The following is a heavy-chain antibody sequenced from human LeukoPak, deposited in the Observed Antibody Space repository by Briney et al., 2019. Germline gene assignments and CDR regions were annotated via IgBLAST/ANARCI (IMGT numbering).Heavy chain of an antibody. CDR3: ARGRLVRGATYDY. D-gene: IGHD3-10*01. V-gene: IGHV4-34*01. CDR1: GGSFSGYY. J-gene: IGHJ4*02. CDR2: INHSGST. Sequence: PSETLSLTFAVYGGSFSGYYWSWLRQPPAKGLEWIGEINHSGSTNYNPSLKSRVTISVDTSKNQFSLKLSSVTAADTAVYYCARGRLVRGATYDYWGQGTLVTVSS.